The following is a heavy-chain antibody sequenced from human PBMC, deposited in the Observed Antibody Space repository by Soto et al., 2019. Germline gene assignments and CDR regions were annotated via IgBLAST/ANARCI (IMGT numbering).Heavy chain of an antibody. D-gene: IGHD2-15*01. Sequence: PSETLSLTCAVSGGSISSGGYSWSWIRQPPGKGLEWIGYIYHSGSTYYNPSLKSRVTISVDRSKNQFSLKLSSVTAADTAVYYCARGGGGYCSGGSCRIFDYWGQGTLVTVSS. CDR3: ARGGGGYCSGGSCRIFDY. CDR2: IYHSGST. J-gene: IGHJ4*02. CDR1: GGSISSGGYS. V-gene: IGHV4-30-2*01.